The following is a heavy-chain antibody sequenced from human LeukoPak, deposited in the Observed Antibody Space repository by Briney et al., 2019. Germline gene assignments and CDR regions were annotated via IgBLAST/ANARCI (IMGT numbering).Heavy chain of an antibody. D-gene: IGHD3-22*01. Sequence: ASETLSLTCTVSGYSISSGYYWGGIRQPPGKGLGRIGSIYHSGSTFYNPSVKSRVTISVDTAKTEYSLKLSSLTAADTAVYYCARGSSLVLDKYYYDRSGYATGYMDVWGKGTTVTVSS. CDR1: GYSISSGYY. CDR2: IYHSGST. J-gene: IGHJ6*03. CDR3: ARGSSLVLDKYYYDRSGYATGYMDV. V-gene: IGHV4-38-2*02.